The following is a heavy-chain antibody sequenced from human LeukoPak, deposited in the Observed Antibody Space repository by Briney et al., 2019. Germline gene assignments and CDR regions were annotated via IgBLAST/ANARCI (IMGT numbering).Heavy chain of an antibody. J-gene: IGHJ4*02. Sequence: GGSLRLSCAASGFTFSSYSMNWVRQAPGKRLEWVSYISSSSSTIYYADSVKGRFTISRDNAKNSLYLQMNSLRAEDTAVYYCARDSRGSGSQGLFDYWGQGTLVTVSS. CDR2: ISSSSSTI. D-gene: IGHD3-10*01. CDR1: GFTFSSYS. V-gene: IGHV3-48*01. CDR3: ARDSRGSGSQGLFDY.